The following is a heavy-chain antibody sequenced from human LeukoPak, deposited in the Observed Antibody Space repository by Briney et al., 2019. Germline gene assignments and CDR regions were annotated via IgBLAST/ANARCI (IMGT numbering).Heavy chain of an antibody. CDR1: GFTFSSCW. Sequence: PGGSLRLSCAASGFTFSSCWMHWVRQVPGKGLVWVSRISTDGSRTNYADSVKGRFTISRDNAKNTLYLQMSSLRAEDTAVYYCARVLTGSWDWFDPWGQGTLVTVSS. J-gene: IGHJ5*02. D-gene: IGHD2-8*02. V-gene: IGHV3-74*01. CDR2: ISTDGSRT. CDR3: ARVLTGSWDWFDP.